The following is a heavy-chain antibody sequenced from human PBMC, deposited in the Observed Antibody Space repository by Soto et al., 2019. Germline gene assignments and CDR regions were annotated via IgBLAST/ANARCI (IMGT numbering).Heavy chain of an antibody. J-gene: IGHJ4*02. D-gene: IGHD2-15*01. Sequence: QVQLQESGPGLVKPSQTLSLTCTVSGGSISSGGYYWSWIRQHPGKGLEWIGYIYYSGSTYYNPSLKSRVTISVDTSKNQFSLKLSSVTAADTAVYYCASGGPYCSGGSFYSGIDYWGQGTLVTVSS. V-gene: IGHV4-31*03. CDR2: IYYSGST. CDR1: GGSISSGGYY. CDR3: ASGGPYCSGGSFYSGIDY.